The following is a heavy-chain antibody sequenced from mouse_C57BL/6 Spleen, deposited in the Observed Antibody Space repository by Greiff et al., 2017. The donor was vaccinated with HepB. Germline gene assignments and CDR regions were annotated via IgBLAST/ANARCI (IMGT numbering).Heavy chain of an antibody. Sequence: VQLQQSGAELVKPGASVKISCKASGYAFSSYWMNWVKQRPGKGLEWIGQIYPGDGDTNYNGKFKGKATLTADKSSSTAYMQLSSLTSEDSAVYFCARIYYYGSSPFDYWGQGTTLTVSS. CDR2: IYPGDGDT. D-gene: IGHD1-1*01. CDR1: GYAFSSYW. J-gene: IGHJ2*01. CDR3: ARIYYYGSSPFDY. V-gene: IGHV1-80*01.